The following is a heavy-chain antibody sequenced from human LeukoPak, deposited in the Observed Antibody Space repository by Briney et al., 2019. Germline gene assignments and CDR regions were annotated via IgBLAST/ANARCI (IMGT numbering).Heavy chain of an antibody. CDR2: IKQDGSEK. D-gene: IGHD3-10*01. J-gene: IGHJ4*02. V-gene: IGHV3-7*01. Sequence: GGSLRLSCAASGFTFSNYAMSWVRQAPGKGLEWVANIKQDGSEKYYVDSVKSRFTISRDNANTYPYLQMHSLSAQDTAAKYCARNYFGAGRYYNALGYWGQGTLVTVSS. CDR1: GFTFSNYA. CDR3: ARNYFGAGRYYNALGY.